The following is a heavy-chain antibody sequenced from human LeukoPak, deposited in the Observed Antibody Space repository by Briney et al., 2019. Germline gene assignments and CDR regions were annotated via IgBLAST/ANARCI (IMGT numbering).Heavy chain of an antibody. V-gene: IGHV3-23*01. CDR3: AKGAAAKTYYFDY. D-gene: IGHD6-13*01. CDR2: IFSGGST. CDR1: GFTFSSYG. Sequence: GGSLRLSCAASGFTFSSYGMSWVRQAPGKGLEWVSIIFSGGSTYYADSVRGRITISRDNSKNTLYLQMNSLRAEDTAVYYCAKGAAAKTYYFDYWGQGTLVTVSS. J-gene: IGHJ4*02.